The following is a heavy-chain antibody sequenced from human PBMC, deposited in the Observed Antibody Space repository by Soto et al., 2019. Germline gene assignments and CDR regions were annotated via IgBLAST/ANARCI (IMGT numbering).Heavy chain of an antibody. D-gene: IGHD3-22*01. CDR3: AKVLSPMYYYDSSGYLEFDY. CDR1: GFTFSSYA. V-gene: IGHV3-23*01. Sequence: GGXLRLSCAASGFTFSSYAMSWVRQAPGKGLEWVSAISGSGGSTYYADSVKGRFTISRDNSKNTLYLQMNSLRAEDTAVYYCAKVLSPMYYYDSSGYLEFDYLGQGNLVTGSS. CDR2: ISGSGGST. J-gene: IGHJ4*02.